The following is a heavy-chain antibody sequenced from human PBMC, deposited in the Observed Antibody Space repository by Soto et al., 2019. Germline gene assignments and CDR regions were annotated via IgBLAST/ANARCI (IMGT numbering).Heavy chain of an antibody. CDR3: AKGGVCSGGSCHKGTAMVHDY. CDR1: GFTFSSYA. J-gene: IGHJ4*02. V-gene: IGHV3-23*01. Sequence: EVQLLESGGGLVQPGGSLRLSCAASGFTFSSYAMSWVRQAPGKGLEWVSAISGSGGSTYYADSVKGRFTISRDNSKNTLYLQMNSLRAEDTAVYYRAKGGVCSGGSCHKGTAMVHDYWGQGTLVTVSS. D-gene: IGHD2-15*01. CDR2: ISGSGGST.